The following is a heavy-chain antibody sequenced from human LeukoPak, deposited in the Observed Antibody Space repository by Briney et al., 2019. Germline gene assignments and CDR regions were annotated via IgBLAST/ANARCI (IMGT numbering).Heavy chain of an antibody. D-gene: IGHD3-22*01. CDR3: AKDSGYYDSGGYPDY. Sequence: GGSLRLSCAASGFTFDDYAMHWVRPAPGKGLEWVSLISWDGGSTYYADSVKGRFTISRDNSKNSLYLQMNSLRAEDTALYYCAKDSGYYDSGGYPDYWGQGTLVTVSS. CDR1: GFTFDDYA. CDR2: ISWDGGST. J-gene: IGHJ4*02. V-gene: IGHV3-43D*03.